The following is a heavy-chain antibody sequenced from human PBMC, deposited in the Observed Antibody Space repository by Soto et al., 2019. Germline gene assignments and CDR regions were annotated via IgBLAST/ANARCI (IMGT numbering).Heavy chain of an antibody. Sequence: QITLKESGPTLVKPTQTLTLTCTFSGFSLSTRLVGVGWVRQPPGKALEWLALVYWDDIERCSPSLKNRLTITKDPSKNQVVLTRTDRDPVDTAAYYWARSDGRGVSGPPYFASWGRGTLVTVSS. J-gene: IGHJ5*01. D-gene: IGHD3-10*01. CDR2: VYWDDIE. V-gene: IGHV2-5*02. CDR3: ARSDGRGVSGPPYFAS. CDR1: GFSLSTRLVG.